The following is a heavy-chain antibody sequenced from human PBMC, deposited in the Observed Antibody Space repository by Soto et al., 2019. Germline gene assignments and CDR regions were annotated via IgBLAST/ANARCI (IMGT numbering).Heavy chain of an antibody. CDR1: GGSISSSSYY. J-gene: IGHJ5*02. V-gene: IGHV4-39*01. Sequence: SETLSLTCTVSGGSISSSSYYWGWIRQPPGKGLEWIGSIYYSGSTYYNPSLKSRVTISVDTSKNQFSLKLSSVTAADTAVYYCARHVRGFIPYNWFDPWGQGTLVTVSS. D-gene: IGHD3-16*02. CDR2: IYYSGST. CDR3: ARHVRGFIPYNWFDP.